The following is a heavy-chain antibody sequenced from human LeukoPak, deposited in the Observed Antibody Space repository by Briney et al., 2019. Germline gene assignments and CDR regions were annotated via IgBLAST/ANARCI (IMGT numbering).Heavy chain of an antibody. V-gene: IGHV3-48*03. D-gene: IGHD3-10*01. CDR1: GFTFSSYE. Sequence: GGSLTLSCAASGFTFSSYEMNWVRQAPGKGLEWVSYISRCGSNIYYADSVKGRFTISRDNAKNSLYLQMNSLSAADTAVYYCASSSPLWFGELFDYWGEGALVTLS. J-gene: IGHJ4*02. CDR2: ISRCGSNI. CDR3: ASSSPLWFGELFDY.